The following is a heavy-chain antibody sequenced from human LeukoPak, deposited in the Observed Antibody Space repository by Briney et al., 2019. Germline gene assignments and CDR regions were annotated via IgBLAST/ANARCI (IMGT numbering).Heavy chain of an antibody. J-gene: IGHJ4*02. Sequence: GGSLRLSCAASGFSFGTYWMQWVRQAPGKGLVWVSRINSDGSITNYADSVKGRFTISRDNAKNTLYLQMNSLRAEDTAVYYCARDRSIASDYWGQGTLVTVSS. CDR1: GFSFGTYW. V-gene: IGHV3-74*01. CDR2: INSDGSIT. D-gene: IGHD6-6*01. CDR3: ARDRSIASDY.